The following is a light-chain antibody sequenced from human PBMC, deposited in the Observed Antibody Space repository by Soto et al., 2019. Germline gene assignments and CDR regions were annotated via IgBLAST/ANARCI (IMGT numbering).Light chain of an antibody. CDR3: QQYESYPMT. J-gene: IGKJ4*01. V-gene: IGKV1-5*03. Sequence: DSQMTQYPSTLSASVGDRVTITCRASQSINSWLAWYQQKPGKAPKLLISKASTLQSGVPPRFSGSGSGTEFTLTISSLQPDDFATYYCQQYESYPMTFGGGTKVEIK. CDR2: KAS. CDR1: QSINSW.